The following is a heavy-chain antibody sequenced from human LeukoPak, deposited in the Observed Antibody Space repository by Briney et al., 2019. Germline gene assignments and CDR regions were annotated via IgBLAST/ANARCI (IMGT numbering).Heavy chain of an antibody. J-gene: IGHJ4*02. V-gene: IGHV1-2*02. CDR1: GYTFTGYY. Sequence: ASVKVSCKGSGYTFTGYYMHWVRQAPGQGLEWIGWINPNSGGTNYAQKFQGRVTMTRDTSISTAYMELSRLRSDDTAVYYCARVKRTSPPYSSPLDYWGQGTLVTVSS. CDR2: INPNSGGT. CDR3: ARVKRTSPPYSSPLDY. D-gene: IGHD5-18*01.